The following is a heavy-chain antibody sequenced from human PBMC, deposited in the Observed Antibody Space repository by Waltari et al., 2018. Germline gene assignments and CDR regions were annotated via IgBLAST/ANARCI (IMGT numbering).Heavy chain of an antibody. Sequence: QVALVQSGAEVNKPGSSVNVPCLSFGVSFRCYTLSWVRPSPGEGLEWMGRISPILGIANYAQKFQGRVTSTADKATSTAYMEVSSLRSEETAVYYCARRIIEADDSYFDYWGQGTLVTVSS. V-gene: IGHV1-69*02. D-gene: IGHD6-13*01. CDR2: ISPILGIA. CDR1: GVSFRCYT. CDR3: ARRIIEADDSYFDY. J-gene: IGHJ4*02.